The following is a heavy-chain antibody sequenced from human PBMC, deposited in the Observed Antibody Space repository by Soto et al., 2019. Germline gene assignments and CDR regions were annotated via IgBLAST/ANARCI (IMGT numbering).Heavy chain of an antibody. J-gene: IGHJ4*02. CDR3: ARCRIAAAGTSFDY. CDR2: INAGNGNT. V-gene: IGHV1-3*01. CDR1: GYTFTSYA. D-gene: IGHD6-13*01. Sequence: QVQLVQSGAEVKKPGASVKVSCKASGYTFTSYAMHWVRQAPGQRLEWMGWINAGNGNTKYSQKFQGRVTITRDTTASTAYMELSSLRSEDTAVDYWARCRIAAAGTSFDYWGQGTLVTVSS.